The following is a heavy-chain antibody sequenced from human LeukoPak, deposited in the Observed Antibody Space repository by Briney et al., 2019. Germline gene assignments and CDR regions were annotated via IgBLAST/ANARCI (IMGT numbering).Heavy chain of an antibody. J-gene: IGHJ4*02. Sequence: ASVKVCCKASGYTFTANYIHWVRQAPGQGLEWMGWINPNGGGTDYAQKFQGWVTMTRDTSISTLYKELSRLKSDDTAVYYCAREFGSSWFDYWGQGTLVTASS. D-gene: IGHD6-13*01. CDR3: AREFGSSWFDY. CDR1: GYTFTANY. V-gene: IGHV1-2*04. CDR2: INPNGGGT.